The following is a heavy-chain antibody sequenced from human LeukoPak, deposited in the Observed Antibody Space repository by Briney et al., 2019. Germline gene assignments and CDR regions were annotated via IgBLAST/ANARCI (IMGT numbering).Heavy chain of an antibody. Sequence: TGGSLRLSCAASGFTVSSNYMSWVRQAPGKGLEWTSLIYSGGNTYYADSVKGRFTISRDNSKNTLCLQMNYLRAEDTAVYYCARAQYCSGGSCYSPLDYWGQGTLVTVSS. CDR1: GFTVSSNY. V-gene: IGHV3-53*01. J-gene: IGHJ4*02. CDR2: IYSGGNT. D-gene: IGHD2-15*01. CDR3: ARAQYCSGGSCYSPLDY.